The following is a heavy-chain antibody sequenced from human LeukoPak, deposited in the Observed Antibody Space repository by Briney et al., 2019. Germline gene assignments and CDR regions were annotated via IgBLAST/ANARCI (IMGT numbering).Heavy chain of an antibody. CDR3: AREKYSSSGFDY. Sequence: GGSLRLSCAASGFTFSRYGMHWVRQAPGKGLEWVAVISYDGSNKYYADSVKGRFTISRDNSKNTLYLQMNSLRAEDTAVYYCAREKYSSSGFDYWGQGTLVTVSS. D-gene: IGHD6-6*01. J-gene: IGHJ4*02. V-gene: IGHV3-30*03. CDR1: GFTFSRYG. CDR2: ISYDGSNK.